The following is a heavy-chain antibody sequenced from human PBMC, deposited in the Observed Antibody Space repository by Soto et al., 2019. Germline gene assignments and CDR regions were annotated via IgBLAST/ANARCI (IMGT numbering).Heavy chain of an antibody. D-gene: IGHD3-10*01. CDR3: ARGSYYGSGSYYSRINWFDP. Sequence: PSETLSLTCAVYGGSFSGYYWSWIRQPPGKGLEWIGEINHSGSTNYNPSLKSRVTISVDTSKNQFSLKLSSVTAADTAVYYCARGSYYGSGSYYSRINWFDPWGQGTLVTVSS. J-gene: IGHJ5*02. CDR1: GGSFSGYY. V-gene: IGHV4-34*01. CDR2: INHSGST.